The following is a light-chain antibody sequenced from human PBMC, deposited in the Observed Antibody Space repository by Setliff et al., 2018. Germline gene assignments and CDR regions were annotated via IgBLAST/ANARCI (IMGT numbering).Light chain of an antibody. CDR1: RSDVGGYNH. Sequence: QSVLSQPPSASGSPGQSVTISCTGTRSDVGGYNHVSWYQQHPDKAPKVIIYEVSVRPSGVPDRFSGSKSGNTTSLTISGLRAEDEADYFCCSYAASYNPYVFGSGTKVTVL. CDR2: EVS. V-gene: IGLV2-8*01. CDR3: CSYAASYNPYV. J-gene: IGLJ1*01.